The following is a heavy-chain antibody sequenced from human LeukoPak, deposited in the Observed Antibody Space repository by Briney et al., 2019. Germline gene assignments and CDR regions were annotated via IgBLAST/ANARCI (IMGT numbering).Heavy chain of an antibody. J-gene: IGHJ4*02. D-gene: IGHD3-22*01. Sequence: GGSLRLSCAASGFTFGSYDMHWVRQATGKGLEWVSAIGTAGDTYYPGSVKGRFTISRENAKNSLYLQMTSLRAGDTAVYYCARGAHYYDSSGPYYFDYWGQGTLVTVSS. CDR3: ARGAHYYDSSGPYYFDY. CDR1: GFTFGSYD. V-gene: IGHV3-13*01. CDR2: IGTAGDT.